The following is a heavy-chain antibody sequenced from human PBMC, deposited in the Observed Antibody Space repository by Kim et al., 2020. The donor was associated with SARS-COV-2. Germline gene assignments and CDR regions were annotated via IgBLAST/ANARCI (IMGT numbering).Heavy chain of an antibody. Sequence: SETLSLTCTVSGGSISNYYWNWIRQPPGKGLEWIGSIYYSGNTNYNPSLKSRVTISVDTSKNHFSLKLSSVTAADTAVYYCARGDHYGGNRVYFDYWGQGTLVTVSS. CDR2: IYYSGNT. D-gene: IGHD4-17*01. CDR1: GGSISNYY. V-gene: IGHV4-59*13. J-gene: IGHJ4*02. CDR3: ARGDHYGGNRVYFDY.